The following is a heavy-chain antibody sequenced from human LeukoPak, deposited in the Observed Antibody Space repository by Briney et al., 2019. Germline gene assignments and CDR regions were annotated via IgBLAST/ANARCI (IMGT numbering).Heavy chain of an antibody. CDR1: GGSFSGYY. D-gene: IGHD3-22*01. V-gene: IGHV4-34*01. CDR2: INHSGST. J-gene: IGHJ4*02. Sequence: SETLSLTCAVYGGSFSGYYWSWIRQPPGKGLEWIGEINHSGSTNYNPSLKSRVTISVDTSKNQFSLKLSSVTAADTAVYYCARGLSMIERIDYWGQGTLVTVSS. CDR3: ARGLSMIERIDY.